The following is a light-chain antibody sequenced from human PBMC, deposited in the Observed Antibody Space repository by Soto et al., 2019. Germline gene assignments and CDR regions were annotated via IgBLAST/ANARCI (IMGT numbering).Light chain of an antibody. V-gene: IGKV1-39*01. Sequence: DIQMTQSPSSLSASVVDRVTITFRASQSISSYLNWYQQKPGEAPKLLIYAASSLQSGVPSRFSGSVSGTDFTLTISSLQPEDFATYYCQQSYSTPRTFGQGTKVDIK. CDR3: QQSYSTPRT. J-gene: IGKJ1*01. CDR2: AAS. CDR1: QSISSY.